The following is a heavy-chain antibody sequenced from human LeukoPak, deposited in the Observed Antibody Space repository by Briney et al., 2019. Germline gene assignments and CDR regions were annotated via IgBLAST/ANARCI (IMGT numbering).Heavy chain of an antibody. D-gene: IGHD2-2*01. J-gene: IGHJ4*02. Sequence: GGSLRLSCAASGFTFSSYAMSWLRQAPGKGLEWVSSISGSGGSTYYADSVKGRFTISRDNSKNTLYLQMNGLRADDTAVYYCATSSGGYCSSTSCYAHYWGQGTLVTVSS. CDR3: ATSSGGYCSSTSCYAHY. V-gene: IGHV3-23*01. CDR1: GFTFSSYA. CDR2: ISGSGGST.